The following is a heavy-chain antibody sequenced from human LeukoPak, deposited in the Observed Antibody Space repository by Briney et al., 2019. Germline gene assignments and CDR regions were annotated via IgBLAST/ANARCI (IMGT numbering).Heavy chain of an antibody. J-gene: IGHJ4*02. CDR3: ASGAVAGTFDY. Sequence: SETLSLTCTVSGGSVSRGSYYWSWIRQPPGKGLEWIGYIYYSGSTNYNPSLKSRVTISVDTSKNQFSLKLSSVTAADTAVYYCASGAVAGTFDYWGQGTLVTVSS. V-gene: IGHV4-61*01. CDR2: IYYSGST. D-gene: IGHD6-19*01. CDR1: GGSVSRGSYY.